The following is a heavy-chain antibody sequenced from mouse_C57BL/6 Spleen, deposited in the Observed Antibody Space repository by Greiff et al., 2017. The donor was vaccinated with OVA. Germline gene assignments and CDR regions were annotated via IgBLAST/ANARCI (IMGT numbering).Heavy chain of an antibody. CDR2: IRSKSNNYAT. V-gene: IGHV10-1*01. D-gene: IGHD1-1*01. J-gene: IGHJ1*03. Sequence: EVKVEESGGGLVQPKGSLKLSCAASGFSFNTYAMNWVRQAPGKGLEWVARIRSKSNNYATYYADSVKDRFTISRDDSESMLYLQMNNLKTEDTAMYYCVRDYYGSVDVWGTGTTVTVSS. CDR3: VRDYYGSVDV. CDR1: GFSFNTYA.